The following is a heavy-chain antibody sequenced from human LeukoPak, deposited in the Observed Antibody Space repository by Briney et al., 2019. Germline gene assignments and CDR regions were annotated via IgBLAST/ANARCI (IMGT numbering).Heavy chain of an antibody. J-gene: IGHJ4*02. CDR2: IYYSGST. CDR1: GGSISSYY. CDR3: AEVRFLDQFEL. D-gene: IGHD3-3*01. V-gene: IGHV4-59*08. Sequence: SETLSLTCTVSGGSISSYYWSWIRQPPGKGLEWIGYIYYSGSTNYNPSLKSRVTISVDTSKNQFSLKVNSVTAAETAVYYCAEVRFLDQFELWGQGTLVTVSS.